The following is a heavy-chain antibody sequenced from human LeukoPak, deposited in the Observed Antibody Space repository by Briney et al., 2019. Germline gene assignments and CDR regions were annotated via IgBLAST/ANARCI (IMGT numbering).Heavy chain of an antibody. V-gene: IGHV4-39*01. CDR1: GGSISSSSYY. J-gene: IGHJ4*02. CDR2: IYYSGST. D-gene: IGHD1-26*01. CDR3: ARHGRIVGAQGHFDY. Sequence: SETLSLTCTVSGGSISSSSYYWGWIRQPPGKGLEWIGSIYYSGSTYYNPSLKSRVTISVDTSKNQFSLKLSSVTAADTAVYYCARHGRIVGAQGHFDYWGQGTLVTVSS.